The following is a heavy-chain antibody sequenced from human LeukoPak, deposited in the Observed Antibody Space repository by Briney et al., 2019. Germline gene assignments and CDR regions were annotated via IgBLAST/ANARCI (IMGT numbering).Heavy chain of an antibody. J-gene: IGHJ4*02. D-gene: IGHD3-10*01. CDR2: IYTSGST. CDR1: GGSISGYY. CDR3: ARMTYYYGSGSSYYFDY. Sequence: SETLSLTCTVSGGSISGYYWSWIRQPAGKGLEWIGRIYTSGSTNYNPSLKSRVTMSVDTSKNQFSLKLSSVTAADTAVYYCARMTYYYGSGSSYYFDYWGQGTLVTVSS. V-gene: IGHV4-4*07.